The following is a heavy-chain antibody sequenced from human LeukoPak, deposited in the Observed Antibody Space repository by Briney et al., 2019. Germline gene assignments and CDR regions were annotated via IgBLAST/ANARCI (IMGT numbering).Heavy chain of an antibody. Sequence: GGSLRLSCAASGFTFSSYGMHWVRQAPGKGLERVAVISYDGSNKYYADSVKGRFTISRDNSMNTLYLQMNSLRAEDTAVYYCANVDTAMVNPYWGQGTLVTVSS. CDR1: GFTFSSYG. D-gene: IGHD5-18*01. CDR3: ANVDTAMVNPY. CDR2: ISYDGSNK. V-gene: IGHV3-30*18. J-gene: IGHJ4*02.